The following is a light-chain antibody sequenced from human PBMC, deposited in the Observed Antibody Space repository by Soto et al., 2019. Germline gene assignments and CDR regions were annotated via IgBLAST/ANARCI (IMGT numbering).Light chain of an antibody. Sequence: DIQVTQSPSTLSASVGDRVTITCRASQSISNWLAWYQQKPGKVPKVLIYKASSLESGVPSRFSGSGSGTEFTLTLSSMPTEDFATYYCQQYGDNSLLTFGQGTKVEIK. CDR1: QSISNW. J-gene: IGKJ1*01. CDR3: QQYGDNSLLT. V-gene: IGKV1-5*03. CDR2: KAS.